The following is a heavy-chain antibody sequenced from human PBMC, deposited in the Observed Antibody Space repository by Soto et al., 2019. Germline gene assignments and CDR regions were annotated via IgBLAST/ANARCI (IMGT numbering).Heavy chain of an antibody. J-gene: IGHJ4*02. Sequence: ASVKVSCKASGYTFTSYDINWVRQATGQGLEWMGWMNPNSGNTGYAQKFQGRVTMTRNTSISTAYMELSSLRSEDTAVYYCARGKSPMVRGVIGFDYWGQGTLVTVSS. CDR3: ARGKSPMVRGVIGFDY. V-gene: IGHV1-8*01. CDR1: GYTFTSYD. CDR2: MNPNSGNT. D-gene: IGHD3-10*01.